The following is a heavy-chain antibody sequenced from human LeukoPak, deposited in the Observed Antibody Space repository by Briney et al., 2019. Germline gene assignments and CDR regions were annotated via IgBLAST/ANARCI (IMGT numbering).Heavy chain of an antibody. V-gene: IGHV4-34*01. D-gene: IGHD3-22*01. CDR1: GGSFSGYY. Sequence: SSETLSLTCAVYGGSFSGYYWSWIRQPPGKGLEWIGEINHSGSTNYNPSLKSRVTISVDTSKNQFSLKLSSVTAADTAVYYCAREEDYYDSSGYYSNLWGQGTLVTVSP. J-gene: IGHJ5*02. CDR2: INHSGST. CDR3: AREEDYYDSSGYYSNL.